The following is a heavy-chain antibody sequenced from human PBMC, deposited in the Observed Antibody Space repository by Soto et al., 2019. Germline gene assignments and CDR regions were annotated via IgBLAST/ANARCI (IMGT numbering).Heavy chain of an antibody. J-gene: IGHJ5*02. CDR1: GGSISSDGYS. CDR3: AIEQIEGNCVDP. CDR2: IYHSGST. V-gene: IGHV4-30-2*01. Sequence: QLQLQESGSGLVRPSQTLSLTCAVSGGSISSDGYSWNWIRQPPGKRLEWIGYIYHSGSTLYNPSLKSRVTISVDKANNQSSLKLSSVTAADTAVYYCAIEQIEGNCVDPWGQGTLVTVSA.